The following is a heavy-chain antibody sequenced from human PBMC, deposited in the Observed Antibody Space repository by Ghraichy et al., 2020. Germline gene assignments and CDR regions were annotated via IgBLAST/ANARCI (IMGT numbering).Heavy chain of an antibody. Sequence: ASVKVSCKASGYTFTSYAMHWVRQAPGQRLEWMGWINAGNGNTKYSQKFQGRVTITRDTSASTAYMELSSLRSEDTAVYYCARDASRRVPAAMLAYWGQGTLVTVSS. V-gene: IGHV1-3*01. D-gene: IGHD2-2*01. J-gene: IGHJ4*02. CDR3: ARDASRRVPAAMLAY. CDR2: INAGNGNT. CDR1: GYTFTSYA.